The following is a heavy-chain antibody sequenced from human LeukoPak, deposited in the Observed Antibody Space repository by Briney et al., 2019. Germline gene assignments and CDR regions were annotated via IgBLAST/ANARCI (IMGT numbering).Heavy chain of an antibody. CDR3: ARDHDVLLWFGEGYFDY. CDR1: GYTFTDYY. V-gene: IGHV1-2*02. D-gene: IGHD3-10*01. Sequence: ASVKVSCKASGYTFTDYYMDWVRQAPGQGLEWMGWINPHSGGTDHAQKFQGRVTMTRDTSISTAYMELSRLRSDDTAVYYCARDHDVLLWFGEGYFDYWGQGTLVTVSS. CDR2: INPHSGGT. J-gene: IGHJ4*02.